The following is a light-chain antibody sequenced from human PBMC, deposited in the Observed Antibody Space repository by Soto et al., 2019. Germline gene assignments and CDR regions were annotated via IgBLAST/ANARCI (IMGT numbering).Light chain of an antibody. CDR3: CSYAGSYTFVVYV. J-gene: IGLJ1*01. Sequence: QSALTQPRSVSGSPGQSVTISCTGTSSDVGGYNYVSWYQQHPGKAPKLMIYDVSKRPSGVPDRFSGSKSGNTASLTISGLQAEDEADYYCCSYAGSYTFVVYVFGTGTKGTVL. CDR1: SSDVGGYNY. V-gene: IGLV2-11*01. CDR2: DVS.